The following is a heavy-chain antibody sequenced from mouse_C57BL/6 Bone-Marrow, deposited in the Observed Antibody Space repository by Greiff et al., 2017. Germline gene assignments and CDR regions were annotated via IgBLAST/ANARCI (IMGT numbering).Heavy chain of an antibody. V-gene: IGHV5-4*01. CDR3: ARDITAGGDYFDY. J-gene: IGHJ2*01. CDR2: ISDGGSYT. CDR1: GFTFSSYA. Sequence: EVNVVESGGGLVKPGGSLKLSCAASGFTFSSYAMSWVRQTPEKRLEWVATISDGGSYTYYPEHVKGRFTISREHAKHNLFLQMSHLKSEDTAMYYCARDITAGGDYFDYWGQGTTLTVSS. D-gene: IGHD1-1*01.